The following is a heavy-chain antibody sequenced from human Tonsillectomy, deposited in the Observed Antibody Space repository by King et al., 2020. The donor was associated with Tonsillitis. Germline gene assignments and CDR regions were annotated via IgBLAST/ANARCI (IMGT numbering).Heavy chain of an antibody. CDR2: IYHGGSS. CDR3: ATASSSWERFDH. J-gene: IGHJ4*02. Sequence: QLQESGPGLVKPSETLSLTCAVSGYSISSGYYWGWIRQPPGKGLEWIGSIYHGGSSYYSLSLKSRVTISVDTSKNQLSLTLSSVAAADTSVYFCATASSSWERFDHWGQGTLVTASS. CDR1: GYSISSGYY. V-gene: IGHV4-38-2*01. D-gene: IGHD6-13*01.